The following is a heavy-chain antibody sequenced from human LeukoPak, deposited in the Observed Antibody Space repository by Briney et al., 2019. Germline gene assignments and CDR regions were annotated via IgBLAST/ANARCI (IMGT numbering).Heavy chain of an antibody. CDR3: ARDSGSGNNDY. D-gene: IGHD1-26*01. Sequence: ASVKVSCKASGYTFTSYAIHWVRQAPGQRLEWMGWISAGNGNTNYSQNFQGRVTFIGNTSATTAFMELSSLRSEDAAVYYCARDSGSGNNDYCGQGTLVTVSS. CDR1: GYTFTSYA. J-gene: IGHJ4*02. V-gene: IGHV1-3*01. CDR2: ISAGNGNT.